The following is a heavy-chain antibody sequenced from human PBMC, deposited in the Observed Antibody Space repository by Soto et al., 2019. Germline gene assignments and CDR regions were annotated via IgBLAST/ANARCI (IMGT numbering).Heavy chain of an antibody. CDR3: TRVPPPALGWELPADY. Sequence: EVQLVESGGGLVKPGRSLRLSCTASGFTFGDYAMSWFRQAPGKGLEWVGFIRSKAYGGTTEYAASVKGRFTISRDDSKSSAYLQMNSLKTEDTAVYYCTRVPPPALGWELPADYWGQGTLVTVSS. V-gene: IGHV3-49*05. CDR1: GFTFGDYA. D-gene: IGHD1-26*01. CDR2: IRSKAYGGTT. J-gene: IGHJ4*02.